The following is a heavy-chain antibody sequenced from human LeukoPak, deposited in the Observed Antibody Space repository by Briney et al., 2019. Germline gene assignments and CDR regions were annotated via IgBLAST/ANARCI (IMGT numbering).Heavy chain of an antibody. D-gene: IGHD3-22*01. J-gene: IGHJ4*02. Sequence: GGSLRLSCAASGFIFSSYWMSWVRQAPGKGLEWVANIKQDGSEKYYVDSVKGRFTISRDNAKNSLYLQMNSLRAEDTAVYYCARGSYYDSSGWNYWGQGTLVTVSS. CDR2: IKQDGSEK. CDR3: ARGSYYDSSGWNY. V-gene: IGHV3-7*01. CDR1: GFIFSSYW.